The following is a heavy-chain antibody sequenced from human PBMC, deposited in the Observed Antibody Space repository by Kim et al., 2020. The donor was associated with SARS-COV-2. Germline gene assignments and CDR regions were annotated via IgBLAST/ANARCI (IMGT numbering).Heavy chain of an antibody. Sequence: GGSLRLSCAASGFTFSSYGMHWVRQAPGKGLEWVAVISYDGSNKYYAASVKGRFTISRDNSKNTLYLQMNSLRAEDTAVYYCAKVGPPYCSGGSCYSGYFDYGGQGTLVTVSS. CDR2: ISYDGSNK. CDR1: GFTFSSYG. CDR3: AKVGPPYCSGGSCYSGYFDY. D-gene: IGHD2-15*01. V-gene: IGHV3-30*18. J-gene: IGHJ4*02.